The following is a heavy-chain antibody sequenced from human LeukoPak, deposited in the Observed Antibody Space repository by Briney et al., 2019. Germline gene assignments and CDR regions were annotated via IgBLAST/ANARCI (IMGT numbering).Heavy chain of an antibody. Sequence: KPSETLSLTCTVSGYSISSGYYWGWIRQPPGKGLEWIGSIYHSGSTYYNPSLKSRVTISVDTSKNQFSLKLSSVTAADTAVYYCARDGELYYYDSSGYYAYWGQGTLVTVSS. J-gene: IGHJ4*02. CDR3: ARDGELYYYDSSGYYAY. D-gene: IGHD3-22*01. CDR2: IYHSGST. V-gene: IGHV4-38-2*02. CDR1: GYSISSGYY.